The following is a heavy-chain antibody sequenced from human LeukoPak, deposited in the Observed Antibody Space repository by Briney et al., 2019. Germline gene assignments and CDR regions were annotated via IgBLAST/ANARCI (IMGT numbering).Heavy chain of an antibody. V-gene: IGHV4-61*01. CDR2: IYYSGGT. D-gene: IGHD2-15*01. J-gene: IGHJ5*02. CDR1: GGSVSSGSFY. Sequence: PSETLSLTCTVSGGSVSSGSFYWSWIRQPPGKGLEWIVYIYYSGGTKYNPSLNSRVTISIDTSNNQFSLKLNSATAADTAVYYCARDDVPYSAWGQGTLVTVSS. CDR3: ARDDVPYSA.